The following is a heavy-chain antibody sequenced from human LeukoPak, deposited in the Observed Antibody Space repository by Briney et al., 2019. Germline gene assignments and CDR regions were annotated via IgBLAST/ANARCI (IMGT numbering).Heavy chain of an antibody. J-gene: IGHJ6*02. V-gene: IGHV3-33*01. CDR2: IWYDGSNK. D-gene: IGHD3-10*01. Sequence: GGSLRLSCAASGFTFSSYGMHWVRQAPGKGLEWVAVIWYDGSNKYYADSVKGRFTISRDNSKNTLYLQMNSLRAEDTAVYYCARARISMVRGVSYYYYRMDVWGQGTTVTVYS. CDR1: GFTFSSYG. CDR3: ARARISMVRGVSYYYYRMDV.